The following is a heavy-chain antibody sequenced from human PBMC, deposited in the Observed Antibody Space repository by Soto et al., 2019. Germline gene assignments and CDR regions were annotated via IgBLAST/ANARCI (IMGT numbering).Heavy chain of an antibody. J-gene: IGHJ4*02. Sequence: ASVKVSCKASGGTFSSYAISWVRQAPGQGLEWMGGIIPIFGTANYAQKFQGRVTITADESTSTAYMELSSLRSEDTAVYYCASGMRGRFLEWLLYPYYFDYWGQGTLVTVSS. V-gene: IGHV1-69*13. CDR2: IIPIFGTA. D-gene: IGHD3-3*01. CDR1: GGTFSSYA. CDR3: ASGMRGRFLEWLLYPYYFDY.